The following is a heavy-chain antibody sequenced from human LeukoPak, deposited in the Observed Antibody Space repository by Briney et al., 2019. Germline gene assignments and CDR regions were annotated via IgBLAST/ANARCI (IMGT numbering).Heavy chain of an antibody. V-gene: IGHV3-30*04. CDR3: VRDLFDYASGLLDS. D-gene: IGHD3-10*01. CDR1: GFTFSGYA. CDR2: ISSDGSDK. Sequence: PGTSLRLSCAASGFTFSGYALHWVRQAPGKGLEWVAVISSDGSDKNYADSVEGRFTISRDNSKKTLYMRMDSLRSEDAAMYYCVRDLFDYASGLLDSWGQGTLVTVSS. J-gene: IGHJ4*02.